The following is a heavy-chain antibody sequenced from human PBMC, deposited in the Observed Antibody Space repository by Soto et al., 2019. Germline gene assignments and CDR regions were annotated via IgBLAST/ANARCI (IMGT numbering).Heavy chain of an antibody. Sequence: PSETLSLTCTVSGGSISSYYWSWIRQPPGKGLEWIGYIYYSGSTNYNPSLKSRVTISVDTSKNQFSLKLSSVTAADTAVYYCARDLGGYGDYNFDYWGQGTLVTVSS. V-gene: IGHV4-59*01. CDR3: ARDLGGYGDYNFDY. J-gene: IGHJ4*02. CDR1: GGSISSYY. D-gene: IGHD4-17*01. CDR2: IYYSGST.